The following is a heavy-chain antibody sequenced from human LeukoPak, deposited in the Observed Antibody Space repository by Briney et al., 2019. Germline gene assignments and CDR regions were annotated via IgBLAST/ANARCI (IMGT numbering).Heavy chain of an antibody. CDR3: AKGYSSSWYRPKLDY. CDR2: ISGSGGST. CDR1: GFTFSNYA. Sequence: GGSLRLSCAASGFTFSNYAMSWVRQAPGKGLEWVSAISGSGGSTYYADSVKGRFTISRDNSKNTLYLQMNSLRAEDTAVYYCAKGYSSSWYRPKLDYWGQGTLVTVSS. V-gene: IGHV3-23*01. J-gene: IGHJ4*02. D-gene: IGHD6-13*01.